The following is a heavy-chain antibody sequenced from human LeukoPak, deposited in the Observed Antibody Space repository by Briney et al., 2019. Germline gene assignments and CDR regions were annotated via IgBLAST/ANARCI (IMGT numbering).Heavy chain of an antibody. J-gene: IGHJ5*02. V-gene: IGHV3-23*01. CDR1: GFTFSSYA. CDR2: ISGSGGST. Sequence: PGGSLRLSCAASGFTFSSYAMSWVRQAPGRGLEWVSAISGSGGSTYYADSVKGRFTISRDNSKNTLYLQMNSLRAEDTAVYYCAKDPSSSWSRLFDPWGQGTLVTVSS. CDR3: AKDPSSSWSRLFDP. D-gene: IGHD6-13*01.